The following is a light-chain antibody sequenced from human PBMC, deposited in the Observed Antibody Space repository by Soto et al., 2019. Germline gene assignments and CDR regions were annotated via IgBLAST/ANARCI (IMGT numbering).Light chain of an antibody. V-gene: IGKV1-5*03. CDR1: QSLSSR. J-gene: IGKJ4*02. CDR2: RIS. Sequence: DIQMTQSPSTLSASVGDRVTITCRASQSLSSRLAWYQQKPGKAPKLLIYRISTLESGVPSRFSGGGSGTEFTLTISSVQPDDFATYYCQEYNANSPFGGGTKVEI. CDR3: QEYNANSP.